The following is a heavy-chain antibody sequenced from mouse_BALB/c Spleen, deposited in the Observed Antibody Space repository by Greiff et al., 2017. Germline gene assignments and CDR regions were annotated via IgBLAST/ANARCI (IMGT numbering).Heavy chain of an antibody. CDR1: GYTFTSYV. J-gene: IGHJ3*01. CDR3: ARDGYYTWFAY. Sequence: VQLKQSGPELVKPGASVKMSCKASGYTFTSYVMHWVKQKPGQGLEWIEYINPYNDGTKYNEKFKGKATLTSDKSSSTAYMELSSLTSEDSAVYYCARDGYYTWFAYWGQGTLVTVSA. V-gene: IGHV1-14*01. D-gene: IGHD2-3*01. CDR2: INPYNDGT.